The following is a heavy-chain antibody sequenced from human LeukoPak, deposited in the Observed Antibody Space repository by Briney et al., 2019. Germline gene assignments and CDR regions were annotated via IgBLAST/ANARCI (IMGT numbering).Heavy chain of an antibody. Sequence: PSETLSLTCAVYGGSFSGYYWSWIRPPPGQGLEWIGEINHSGSTNYNPSLKSRVTISVDTSKNQFSLKLSSVTAADTAVYYCARRYYYDSIGYFRPFDYWGQGTLVTVSS. CDR1: GGSFSGYY. D-gene: IGHD3-22*01. CDR2: INHSGST. V-gene: IGHV4-34*01. CDR3: ARRYYYDSIGYFRPFDY. J-gene: IGHJ4*02.